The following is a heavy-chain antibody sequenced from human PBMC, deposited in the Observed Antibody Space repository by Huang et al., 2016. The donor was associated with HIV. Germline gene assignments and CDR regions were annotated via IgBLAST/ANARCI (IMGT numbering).Heavy chain of an antibody. J-gene: IGHJ6*02. V-gene: IGHV3-21*01. Sequence: GNGLGWVGSIGSIRNDIDNAESVKGRFTSARDDAKNALYLQRNSLRPEDTAVYYCARPQGDMVRGIIRSYYYYYGMDVWGQGTTVTVSS. CDR3: ARPQGDMVRGIIRSYYYYYGMDV. CDR2: IGSIRNDI. D-gene: IGHD3-10*01.